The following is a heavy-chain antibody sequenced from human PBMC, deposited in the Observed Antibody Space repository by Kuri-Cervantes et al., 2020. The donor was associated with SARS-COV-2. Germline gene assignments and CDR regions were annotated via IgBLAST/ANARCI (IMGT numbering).Heavy chain of an antibody. V-gene: IGHV1-3*01. CDR1: GYTFTSFA. CDR2: INAGNGNT. D-gene: IGHD6-19*01. CDR3: ARYRSSGYTSGWDWFGP. Sequence: ASVKVSCKASGYTFTSFAMHWVRQAPGHRPEWLGWINAGNGNTKYSQKFQGRVTFTSDTSASTAYMELSSLRSEDTAVYFCARYRSSGYTSGWDWFGPWGQGTLVTVSS. J-gene: IGHJ5*02.